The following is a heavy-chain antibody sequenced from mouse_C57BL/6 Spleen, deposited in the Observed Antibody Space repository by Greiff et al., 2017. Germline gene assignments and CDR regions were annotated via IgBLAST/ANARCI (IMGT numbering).Heavy chain of an antibody. D-gene: IGHD2-4*01. J-gene: IGHJ3*01. Sequence: EVKVVESGGDLVKPGGSLKLSCAASGFTFSSYGMSWVRQTPDKRLEWVATISSGGSYTYYPDSVKGRFTISRDNAKNTLYLQMSSLKSEDTAMYYCARRSGYDYDGRAWFAYWGQGTLVTVSA. CDR3: ARRSGYDYDGRAWFAY. CDR1: GFTFSSYG. V-gene: IGHV5-6*02. CDR2: ISSGGSYT.